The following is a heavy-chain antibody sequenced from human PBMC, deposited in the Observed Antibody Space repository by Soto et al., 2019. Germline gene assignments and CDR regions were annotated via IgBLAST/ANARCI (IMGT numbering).Heavy chain of an antibody. CDR3: TSSLLTRFDK. J-gene: IGHJ4*02. V-gene: IGHV4-34*01. Sequence: HSETLSLTCAVYGRSFSGYYWSWIRQPPGKRLERIGEINQSGSTNYTPSLKRRDTISVDTSKNPLSLKPRSVTATETALYKWTSSLLTRFDKRGQACLFTVSS. CDR2: INQSGST. D-gene: IGHD1-26*01. CDR1: GRSFSGYY.